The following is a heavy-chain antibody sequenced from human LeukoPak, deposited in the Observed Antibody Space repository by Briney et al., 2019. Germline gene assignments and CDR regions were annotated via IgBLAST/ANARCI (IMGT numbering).Heavy chain of an antibody. CDR1: GYTFTGYY. CDR2: INPNSGGT. V-gene: IGHV1-2*02. J-gene: IGHJ4*02. CDR3: ARDFQSVSYDFWSGYHYYFDY. D-gene: IGHD3-3*01. Sequence: AASVKVSCKASGYTFTGYYMHWVRQAPGQGLEWMGWINPNSGGTNYAQKFQGRVTMTRDTSISTAYMELSRLRSDDTAVYYCARDFQSVSYDFWSGYHYYFDYWGQGTLVTVSS.